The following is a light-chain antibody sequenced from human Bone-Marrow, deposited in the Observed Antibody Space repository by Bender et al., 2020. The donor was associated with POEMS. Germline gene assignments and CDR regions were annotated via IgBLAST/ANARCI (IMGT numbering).Light chain of an antibody. CDR3: CSSGGSKNSHVV. Sequence: QSALAQPASVSGTPGQSITISCTGTSSDVGGSNFVSWYQQHPGKAPKVVIYEVSKRPSGVPHRFSGSKSGSTASLTVSGPQAEDEADYYCCSSGGSKNSHVVCGDGTKLTVL. J-gene: IGLJ2*01. CDR1: SSDVGGSNF. CDR2: EVS. V-gene: IGLV2-8*01.